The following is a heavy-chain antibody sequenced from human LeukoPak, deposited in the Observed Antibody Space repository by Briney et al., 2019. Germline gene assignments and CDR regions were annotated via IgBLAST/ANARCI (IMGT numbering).Heavy chain of an antibody. V-gene: IGHV3-33*01. D-gene: IGHD6-13*01. Sequence: GGSLRLSCAASGFTFSSYGMHWVRQAPGKGLEWVAVIWYDGSNKYYADSVKGRFTISGDNSKNTLYLQMNSLRAEDTAVYYCARDRLAAGLDYWGQGTLVTVSS. CDR2: IWYDGSNK. CDR3: ARDRLAAGLDY. J-gene: IGHJ4*02. CDR1: GFTFSSYG.